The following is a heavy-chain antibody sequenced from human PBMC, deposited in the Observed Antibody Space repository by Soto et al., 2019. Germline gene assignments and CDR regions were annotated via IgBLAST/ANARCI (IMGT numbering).Heavy chain of an antibody. J-gene: IGHJ6*02. D-gene: IGHD6-19*01. CDR2: IIPKLGST. CDR1: GGGNLRDYR. CDR3: ARDQAVAGLYYYYYYGMDV. Sequence: SVKVSCKASGGGNLRDYRTTWVRRAPGQGLEWMGGIIPKLGSTNYAQNFQGRVTMTGDESTNTVYMELRSLRSDDTAVYYCARDQAVAGLYYYYYYGMDVWGQGTTVTVSS. V-gene: IGHV1-69*13.